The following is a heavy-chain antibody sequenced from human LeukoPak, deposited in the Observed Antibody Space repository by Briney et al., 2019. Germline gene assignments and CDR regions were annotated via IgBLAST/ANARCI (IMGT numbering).Heavy chain of an antibody. D-gene: IGHD3-10*01. J-gene: IGHJ6*02. V-gene: IGHV1-2*02. Sequence: ASVKVSCKASGYTFTGYYMHWVRQAPGQGLEWMGWINPNSGGTNYAQKFQGRVTMTRDTSIRTAYMELSRLRSDDTAVYYCARSASMVRGVIIPSSYYYYGMDVWGQGTTVTVSS. CDR1: GYTFTGYY. CDR2: INPNSGGT. CDR3: ARSASMVRGVIIPSSYYYYGMDV.